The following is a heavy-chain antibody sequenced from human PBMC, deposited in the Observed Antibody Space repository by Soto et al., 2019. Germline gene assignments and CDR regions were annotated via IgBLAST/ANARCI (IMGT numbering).Heavy chain of an antibody. CDR1: GFNFSNYC. D-gene: IGHD3-10*01. CDR2: INQDGREK. Sequence: EVQLVESGGGLVQPGGSLSLSCAASGFNFSNYCMSWVRQAPGKGLDWVANINQDGREKNYVDSVKGRLTISRDNAKNSLYLQMNSLRAEDTAVCYCARDSLRRGSGWEYYHMDVWGKGTTVTVSS. CDR3: ARDSLRRGSGWEYYHMDV. V-gene: IGHV3-7*01. J-gene: IGHJ6*03.